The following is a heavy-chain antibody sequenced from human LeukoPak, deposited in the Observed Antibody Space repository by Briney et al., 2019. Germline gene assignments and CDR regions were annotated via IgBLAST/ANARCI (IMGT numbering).Heavy chain of an antibody. J-gene: IGHJ6*02. CDR2: ISYDGGNK. CDR3: AKAGTITMVRGVKNYYYGMDV. CDR1: GFTFSTYG. D-gene: IGHD3-10*01. V-gene: IGHV3-30*18. Sequence: PGGSLRLSCAASGFTFSTYGMHWVRQAPGKGLEWVAVISYDGGNKYYADSVHGRFTISRDNSKNTPYLQMNSMRAEETAVYYCAKAGTITMVRGVKNYYYGMDVWGQGTTVTVSS.